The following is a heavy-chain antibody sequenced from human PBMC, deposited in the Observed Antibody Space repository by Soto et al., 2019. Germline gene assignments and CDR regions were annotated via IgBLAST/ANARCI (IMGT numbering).Heavy chain of an antibody. J-gene: IGHJ6*02. D-gene: IGHD6-13*01. CDR2: IYHSGST. CDR3: ARLAAAGMYGMDV. Sequence: SETLSLTCAVSGGSISSSNWWSWVRQPPGKGLEWIGEIYHSGSTNYNPSLKSRVTISVDKSKNQFSLKLSSVTAADTAVHYCARLAAAGMYGMDVWGQGTTVTVSS. CDR1: GGSISSSNW. V-gene: IGHV4-4*02.